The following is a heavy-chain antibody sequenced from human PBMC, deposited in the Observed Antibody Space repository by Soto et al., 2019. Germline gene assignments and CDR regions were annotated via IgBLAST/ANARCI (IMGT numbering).Heavy chain of an antibody. J-gene: IGHJ6*02. CDR2: ISAYNGNT. CDR1: GYTFTSYG. CDR3: ARDLPPVVVPAAISGSYYYYGMDV. V-gene: IGHV1-18*04. D-gene: IGHD2-2*01. Sequence: ASVNVSCKASGYTFTSYGISWVRQAPGQGLEWMGWISAYNGNTNYAQKLQGRVTMTTDTSTSTAYMELRSLRSDDTAVYYCARDLPPVVVPAAISGSYYYYGMDVWGQGTTVTVSS.